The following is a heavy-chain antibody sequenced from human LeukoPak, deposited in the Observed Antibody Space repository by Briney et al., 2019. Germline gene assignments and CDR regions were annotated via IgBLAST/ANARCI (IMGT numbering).Heavy chain of an antibody. CDR2: IYYSGST. D-gene: IGHD4-4*01. CDR3: ARGVVTTFLSWFDP. Sequence: SETLSLTCTVSGGSISSYYWSWIRQPPGKGLEWIGYIYYSGSTNYNPSLKSRVTISVDTSKNQFSLKLSSVTAADTAVYYCARGVVTTFLSWFDPWGQGTLVTVSS. J-gene: IGHJ5*02. CDR1: GGSISSYY. V-gene: IGHV4-59*01.